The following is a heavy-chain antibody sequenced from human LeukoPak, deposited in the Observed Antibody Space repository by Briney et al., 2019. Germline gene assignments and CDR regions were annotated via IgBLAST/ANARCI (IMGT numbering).Heavy chain of an antibody. CDR2: IYYSGST. Sequence: SETLSLTCTVSGGSISSSSSYWGWIRQPPGKGLEWIGSIYYSGSTYYNPSLKSRVTISVDTSKNQFSLKLSSVTAADTAVYYCARHITIFGVVIPPPLVDYWGQGTLVTVSS. CDR1: GGSISSSSSY. J-gene: IGHJ4*02. CDR3: ARHITIFGVVIPPPLVDY. V-gene: IGHV4-39*01. D-gene: IGHD3-3*01.